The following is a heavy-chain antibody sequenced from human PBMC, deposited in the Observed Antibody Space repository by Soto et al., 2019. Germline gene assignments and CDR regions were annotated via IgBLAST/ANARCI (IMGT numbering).Heavy chain of an antibody. V-gene: IGHV3-66*01. CDR3: ARDTRTNSWGGIYYMDV. CDR2: IYSGGST. J-gene: IGHJ6*03. D-gene: IGHD2-8*01. CDR1: GFTVSSNY. Sequence: EVQLVESGGGLVQPGGSLRLSCAASGFTVSSNYMSWVRQAPGKGLEWVSVIYSGGSTYYADSVKGRFTISRDNSKNTLYLQMNSLRAEDTAVYYCARDTRTNSWGGIYYMDVWGKGTTVTVSS.